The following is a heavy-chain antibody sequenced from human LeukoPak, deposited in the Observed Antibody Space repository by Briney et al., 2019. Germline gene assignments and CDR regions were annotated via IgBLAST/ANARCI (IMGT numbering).Heavy chain of an antibody. J-gene: IGHJ4*02. CDR1: GYIFTSHK. CDR2: IDPNGRT. V-gene: IGHV1-46*01. Sequence: AASVKVSCKTSGYIFTSHKIHWVRQAPGHGLEWMAIIDPNGRTTYAQKVQDRVTLTRDTSTRTFYMELSSLRSVDTAVYYCARDRSAWSYSFDYWGQGTLVTVSS. CDR3: ARDRSAWSYSFDY. D-gene: IGHD6-19*01.